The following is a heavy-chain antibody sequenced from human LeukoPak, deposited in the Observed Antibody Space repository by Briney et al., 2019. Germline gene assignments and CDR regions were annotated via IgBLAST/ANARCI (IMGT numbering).Heavy chain of an antibody. V-gene: IGHV1-69*05. CDR2: IIPIFGTA. CDR3: ADVVIAVAGYFDY. J-gene: IGHJ4*02. D-gene: IGHD6-19*01. Sequence: SVKVSCKASGGTFISYAISWVRQAPGQGLEWMGRIIPIFGTASYAQKFQGRVTITTDESTSTAYMELSSLRSEDTAVYYCADVVIAVAGYFDYWGQGTLVTVSS. CDR1: GGTFISYA.